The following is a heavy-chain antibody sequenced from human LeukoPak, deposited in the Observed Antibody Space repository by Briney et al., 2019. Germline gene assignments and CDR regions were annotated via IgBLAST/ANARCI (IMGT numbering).Heavy chain of an antibody. Sequence: PGGSLRLSCAASGFTFSSYAMYWVRQAPGKGLEWVSGIFGSGGSTHYAAPVKGRFTISRDNSKNTVYLQMNSLRAEDTAVYYCAKTTTGYSSGRYPGWPVDYWGQGTLVTVSS. CDR2: IFGSGGST. D-gene: IGHD6-19*01. CDR1: GFTFSSYA. J-gene: IGHJ4*02. CDR3: AKTTTGYSSGRYPGWPVDY. V-gene: IGHV3-23*01.